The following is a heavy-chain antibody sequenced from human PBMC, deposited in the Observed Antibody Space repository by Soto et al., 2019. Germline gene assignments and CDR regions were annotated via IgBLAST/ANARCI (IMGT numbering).Heavy chain of an antibody. CDR2: ISISSSTI. V-gene: IGHV3-48*02. J-gene: IGHJ6*02. CDR1: GFSFSSYS. Sequence: PGGSLRLSCAASGFSFSSYSMNWVRQAQGKGLEWVSYISISSSTIYYADSVNGRFTIFRDNTKNSLFLLMISLVNEDTAVYYCASDPSATGDIVATIIPPGGMDVWGQGTTVDVSS. D-gene: IGHD5-12*01. CDR3: ASDPSATGDIVATIIPPGGMDV.